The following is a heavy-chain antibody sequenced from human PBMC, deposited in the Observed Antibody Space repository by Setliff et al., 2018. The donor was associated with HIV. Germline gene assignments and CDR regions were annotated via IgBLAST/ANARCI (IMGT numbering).Heavy chain of an antibody. J-gene: IGHJ6*03. CDR2: IYYSGST. D-gene: IGHD1-20*01. Sequence: PSETLSLTCIVSGGSIRSYYWSWIRQPPGKGLEWIGYIYYSGSTNYNASLKSRVAMSVDTSKNEFSLKLSSVTAADTAVYYCARGIGTRYNYYMDVWGIGTTVTVSS. V-gene: IGHV4-59*12. CDR3: ARGIGTRYNYYMDV. CDR1: GGSIRSYY.